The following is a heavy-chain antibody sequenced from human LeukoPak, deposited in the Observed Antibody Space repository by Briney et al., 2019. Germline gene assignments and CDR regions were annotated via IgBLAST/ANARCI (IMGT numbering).Heavy chain of an antibody. J-gene: IGHJ6*03. CDR1: GGSISTYY. CDR3: ARDSAPWSGHYMDV. CDR2: ICTSGST. D-gene: IGHD3-3*01. Sequence: NPSESLSLTCTVSGGSISTYYWSWIRQPAGKGLEWIGRICTSGSTTYNPSLKSRVTMSVDTSKNQFSLKLTSVTAADTAVYYCARDSAPWSGHYMDVWGKGTTVTVSS. V-gene: IGHV4-4*07.